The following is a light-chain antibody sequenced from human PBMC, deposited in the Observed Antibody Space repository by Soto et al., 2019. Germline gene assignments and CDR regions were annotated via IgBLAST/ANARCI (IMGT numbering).Light chain of an antibody. Sequence: AIQMTQSPSSLSASVVDRVTITCRASQGIGNDLAWYQQKPGEAPNLLIYGASILQSGVPSRFSGSGSGTDFTLTISSLQPEEFATYYCLQDYNLLTFGGGNKVELK. CDR3: LQDYNLLT. V-gene: IGKV1-6*01. CDR2: GAS. CDR1: QGIGND. J-gene: IGKJ4*01.